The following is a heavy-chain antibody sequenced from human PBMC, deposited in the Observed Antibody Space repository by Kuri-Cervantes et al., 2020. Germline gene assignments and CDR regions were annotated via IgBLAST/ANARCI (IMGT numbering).Heavy chain of an antibody. J-gene: IGHJ3*01. CDR2: ISYDGSNK. CDR3: ARDFTVDAFDV. V-gene: IGHV3-30*03. CDR1: GFTFSSYG. Sequence: GGSLRLSCAASGFTFSSYGMHWVRQAPGKGLEWVAVISYDGSNKYYADSVKGRFTISRDNSKNTLYLQMDSVRADDTAMYYCARDFTVDAFDVWGQGTMVTVSS.